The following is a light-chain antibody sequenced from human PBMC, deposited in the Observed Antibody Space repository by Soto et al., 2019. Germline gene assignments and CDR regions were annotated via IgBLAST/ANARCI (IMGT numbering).Light chain of an antibody. Sequence: EIVMTQSPVTLSVSPGESATLSCRASQSVSSSYLAWFQQKPGQAPRLLIYGTSTRPSGIPARFSGSGSGTDFTLTISSLQPDDFATYYCQHYNSYSEAFGQGTKVDIK. CDR1: QSVSSSY. J-gene: IGKJ1*01. V-gene: IGKV3D-15*01. CDR2: GTS. CDR3: QHYNSYSEA.